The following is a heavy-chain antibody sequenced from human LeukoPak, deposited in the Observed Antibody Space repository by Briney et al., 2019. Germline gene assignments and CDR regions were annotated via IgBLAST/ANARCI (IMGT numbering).Heavy chain of an antibody. Sequence: GGSLRLSCAASGFIFTSYWMRGVRQAPGKGREWVANINQDGSEKYYGDSVKGRFTISRDNAKNSLYLQMSSLRAEDTAVYFCARDGHPFDSWGQGTLVTVSS. CDR2: INQDGSEK. CDR1: GFIFTSYW. V-gene: IGHV3-7*01. CDR3: ARDGHPFDS. J-gene: IGHJ4*02.